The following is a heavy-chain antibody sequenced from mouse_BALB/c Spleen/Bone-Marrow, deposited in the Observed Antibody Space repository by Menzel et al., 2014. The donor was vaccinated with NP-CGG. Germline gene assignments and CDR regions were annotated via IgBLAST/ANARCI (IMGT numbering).Heavy chain of an antibody. V-gene: IGHV1-80*01. CDR2: IYPGDGDT. Sequence: QVPLKESGAALVRPGSSVKISCKASGYAFSSYWMNWVKQRPGQGLEWIGQIYPGDGDTNYNGKFKGKATLTADKSSSTAYMQLSSLTSEDSAVYFCARWITTVVAPYVMDYWGQGTSVTVSS. CDR3: ARWITTVVAPYVMDY. CDR1: GYAFSSYW. D-gene: IGHD1-1*01. J-gene: IGHJ4*01.